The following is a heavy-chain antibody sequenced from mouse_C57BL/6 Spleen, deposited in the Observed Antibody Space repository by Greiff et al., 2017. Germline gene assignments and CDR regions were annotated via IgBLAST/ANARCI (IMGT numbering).Heavy chain of an antibody. D-gene: IGHD1-1*01. CDR1: GFTFTDYY. J-gene: IGHJ1*03. Sequence: EVQLQQSGPVLVKPGPSVKISCKASGFTFTDYYMHWVKQSHGKSLEWIGLVYPYNGGTSYNQKFKGKATLTVDTSSSTAYMELNSLTSEDSAVYYCARLGYYGSSYVGYFDVWGTGTTVTVSS. CDR3: ARLGYYGSSYVGYFDV. CDR2: VYPYNGGT. V-gene: IGHV1-36*01.